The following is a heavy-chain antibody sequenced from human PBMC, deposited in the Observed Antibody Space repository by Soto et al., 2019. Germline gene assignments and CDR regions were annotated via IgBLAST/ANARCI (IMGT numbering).Heavy chain of an antibody. D-gene: IGHD2-15*01. CDR2: INHSGST. CDR1: GGSFSGYY. V-gene: IGHV4-34*01. J-gene: IGHJ4*02. Sequence: SETLSLTCAVYGGSFSGYYWSWIRQPPGKGLEWIGEINHSGSTNYNPSLKSRVTISVDTSKNQFSLKLSSVTAADTAVYYCARARLGYCSGGSCYRRGYFDYWGQGTLVTVSS. CDR3: ARARLGYCSGGSCYRRGYFDY.